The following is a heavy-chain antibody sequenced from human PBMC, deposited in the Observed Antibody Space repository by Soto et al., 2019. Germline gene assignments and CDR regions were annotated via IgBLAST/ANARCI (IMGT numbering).Heavy chain of an antibody. CDR2: INPYSGGA. Sequence: ASVKVSCKASGYTFTGYFMHWVRQAPGQGLEWMGWINPYSGGADYAQSFQGRVTMTRDTSISTVYMELSRLRSDDTAVYYCARGSGIAAAGTLYWGQGTLVTVSS. CDR1: GYTFTGYF. D-gene: IGHD6-13*01. CDR3: ARGSGIAAAGTLY. J-gene: IGHJ4*02. V-gene: IGHV1-2*02.